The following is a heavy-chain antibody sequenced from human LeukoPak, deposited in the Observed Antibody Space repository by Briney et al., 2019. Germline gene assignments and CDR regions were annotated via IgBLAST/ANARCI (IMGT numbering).Heavy chain of an antibody. V-gene: IGHV4-34*01. Sequence: SETLSLTCAVYGGSFSGYYWSWIRQPPGKGLEWIGEINHSGSTNYKPSLKSRVTISVDTSKNQFSLKLSSVTAADTAVYYCASRAHYYYYVDVWGKGTTVTVSS. CDR1: GGSFSGYY. CDR3: ASRAHYYYYVDV. CDR2: INHSGST. J-gene: IGHJ6*03.